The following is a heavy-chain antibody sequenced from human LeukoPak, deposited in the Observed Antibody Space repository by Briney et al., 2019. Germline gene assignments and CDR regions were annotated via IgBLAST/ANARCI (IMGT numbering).Heavy chain of an antibody. CDR2: IDSSSNYI. CDR1: GFSFSGYS. V-gene: IGHV3-21*04. J-gene: IGHJ3*02. CDR3: AKDYSSSWRDAFDI. D-gene: IGHD6-13*01. Sequence: PGGSLRLSCEASGFSFSGYSMNWVRQAPGKGLEWVSSIDSSSNYIYYADSLKGRFIISRDNAKNSLFLQMNSLRAEDTALYYCAKDYSSSWRDAFDIWGQGTMVTVSS.